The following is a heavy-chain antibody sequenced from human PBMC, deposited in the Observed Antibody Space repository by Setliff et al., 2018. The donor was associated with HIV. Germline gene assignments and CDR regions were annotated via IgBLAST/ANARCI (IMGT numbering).Heavy chain of an antibody. J-gene: IGHJ4*02. CDR2: MYSSGTT. V-gene: IGHV4-39*07. Sequence: PSETLSLTCTVSGASLSRSTYYWGWIRQPPGKGLEWIGTMYSSGTTYYNPSLKSRATISVDTSKNLFSLKLSSVTAADTAVYYCARGSYLTARPRVRYFDSWGQGKLVTVSS. CDR3: ARGSYLTARPRVRYFDS. CDR1: GASLSRSTYY. D-gene: IGHD6-6*01.